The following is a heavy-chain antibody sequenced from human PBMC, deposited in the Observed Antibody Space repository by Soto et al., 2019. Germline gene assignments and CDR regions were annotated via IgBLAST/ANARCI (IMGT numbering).Heavy chain of an antibody. V-gene: IGHV3-23*01. CDR2: ISSTGDGT. CDR3: AKNGDFWSWGMDV. CDR1: GFTFSTYA. J-gene: IGHJ6*02. D-gene: IGHD3-3*01. Sequence: GGSLRLSCAASGFTFSTYAMTWVRQAPGKGLEWVSIISSTGDGTYYADSVKGRFTISRVNSQRTLNLQMNSLRAEDTAVYYCAKNGDFWSWGMDVWGQGTTVTVSS.